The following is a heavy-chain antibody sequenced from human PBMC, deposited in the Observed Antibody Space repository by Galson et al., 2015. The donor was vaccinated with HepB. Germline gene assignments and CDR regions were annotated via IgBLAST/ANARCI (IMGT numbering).Heavy chain of an antibody. V-gene: IGHV3-30*03. CDR1: GFTFRASG. CDR2: ISYDGSIK. Sequence: SLRLSCAASGFTFRASGITWVRQAPGKGLEWVAVISYDGSIKYYADSVKGRFTISRDKSKNTQYLQMNSLRAEDTAVYYCASNWWGSGVNAFDIWGQGTMVTVSS. CDR3: ASNWWGSGVNAFDI. J-gene: IGHJ3*02. D-gene: IGHD2-8*02.